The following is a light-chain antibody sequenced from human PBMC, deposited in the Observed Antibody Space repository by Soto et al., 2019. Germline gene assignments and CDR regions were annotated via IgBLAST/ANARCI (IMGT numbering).Light chain of an antibody. CDR3: LQDYNYPLT. CDR2: AAS. V-gene: IGKV1-6*01. Sequence: AIQMTQSPSSLSASVGDRVTITCRASQDIRNDLGWYQKRPGKAPNLLIYAASSLQSGVPSRFSGSGSGTTFTLTSSSLQPEDFATYYCLQDYNYPLTFGQGTKVEIK. CDR1: QDIRND. J-gene: IGKJ1*01.